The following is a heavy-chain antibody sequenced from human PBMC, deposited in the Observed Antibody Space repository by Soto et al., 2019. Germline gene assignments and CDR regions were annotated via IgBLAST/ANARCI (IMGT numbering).Heavy chain of an antibody. CDR3: AKDLLAEWELLRPDAFDI. CDR2: ISGSGGST. CDR1: GFTFSSYA. D-gene: IGHD1-26*01. J-gene: IGHJ3*02. Sequence: GSLRLSCAASGFTFSSYAMSWVRQAPGKGLEGVSAISGSGGSTYYADSVKGRFTISRDNSKNTLYLQMNSLRAEDTAVYYCAKDLLAEWELLRPDAFDIWGQGTMVTVSS. V-gene: IGHV3-23*01.